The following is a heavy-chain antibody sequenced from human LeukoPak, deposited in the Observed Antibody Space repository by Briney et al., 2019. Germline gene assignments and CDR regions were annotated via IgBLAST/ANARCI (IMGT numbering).Heavy chain of an antibody. Sequence: GGSLRLSCAASGFIFSNYAMHWVRQAPGKGLEWVALISYDGSNKYYADSVKGRFTISRDNSKNTLYLQMNSLRAEDTAVYYCARDPGGYSNDAFDIWGQGTMVTVSS. V-gene: IGHV3-30-3*01. CDR3: ARDPGGYSNDAFDI. CDR1: GFIFSNYA. J-gene: IGHJ3*02. CDR2: ISYDGSNK. D-gene: IGHD5-18*01.